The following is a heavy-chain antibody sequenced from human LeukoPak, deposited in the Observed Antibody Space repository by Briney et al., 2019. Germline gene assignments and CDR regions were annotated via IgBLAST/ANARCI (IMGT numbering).Heavy chain of an antibody. V-gene: IGHV3-53*01. J-gene: IGHJ4*02. CDR2: IYSGGST. Sequence: GGSLRLSCAASGFTVSSNYMSWVRQAPGKGLEWDSVIYSGGSTYYADSVKGRFSISRDNSKNTLDLEMNSLRVDDTAVYYCAKRVGTKSSPFDYWGQGTLVTVSS. CDR3: AKRVGTKSSPFDY. D-gene: IGHD1-26*01. CDR1: GFTVSSNY.